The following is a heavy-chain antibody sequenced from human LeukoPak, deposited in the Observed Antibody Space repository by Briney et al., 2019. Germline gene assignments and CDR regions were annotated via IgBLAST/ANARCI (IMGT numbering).Heavy chain of an antibody. Sequence: PSETLSLTCTVSGGSISSGTYYWSWIRQPAGKGLEWIGRVFTSGYTNYNPSLKSRVSISLDTSENQFSLKLTSVTAADTAMYYCARDGDYGSPYGSWGEGILVTVPS. CDR2: VFTSGYT. CDR1: GGSISSGTYY. V-gene: IGHV4-61*02. CDR3: ARDGDYGSPYGS. D-gene: IGHD3-10*01. J-gene: IGHJ5*02.